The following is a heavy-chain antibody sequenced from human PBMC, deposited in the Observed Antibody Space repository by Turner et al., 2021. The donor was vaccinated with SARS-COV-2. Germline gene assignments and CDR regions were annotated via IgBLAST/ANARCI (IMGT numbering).Heavy chain of an antibody. CDR1: GGSISSGGYY. CDR3: ARHSTVTENYSNGMDV. J-gene: IGHJ6*02. V-gene: IGHV4-31*03. CDR2: IYYSGST. D-gene: IGHD4-17*01. Sequence: QVQLQESGPGLVKPSQTLSLTCTVSGGSISSGGYYWSWIRQHTGKGLEWIGNIYYSGSTYYNPSLKSRVTISVDTSKNQFSLKLSSVTAADTAVYYCARHSTVTENYSNGMDVWGQGTTVTVS.